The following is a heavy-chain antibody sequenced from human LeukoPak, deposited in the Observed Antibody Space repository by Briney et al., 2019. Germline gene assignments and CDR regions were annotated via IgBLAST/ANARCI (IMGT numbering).Heavy chain of an antibody. V-gene: IGHV1-2*02. D-gene: IGHD5-12*01. J-gene: IGHJ6*03. CDR1: GYTFNDYY. CDR3: AKDRYGDYEAPFHYYMDA. CDR2: INPNSGVT. Sequence: GASLKVSCKASGYTFNDYYIHWVRQAPGQGLEWMGWINPNSGVTNYAQKLQGRVAITRDTSIDTAYMQLSRLRSDDTAVYYCAKDRYGDYEAPFHYYMDAWGRGTTVTVSS.